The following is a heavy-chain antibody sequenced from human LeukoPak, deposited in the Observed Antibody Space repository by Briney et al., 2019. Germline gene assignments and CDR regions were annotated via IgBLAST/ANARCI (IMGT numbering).Heavy chain of an antibody. J-gene: IGHJ5*02. D-gene: IGHD6-19*01. CDR1: GFTFSSYA. Sequence: GGSPRLSCAASGFTFSSYAMSWVRQAPGKGLEWVSAISGSGGSTYYADSVKGRFTISRDNSKNTLYLQMNSLRAEDTAVHYCAKDVSPRIAVAGTSWGQGTLVTVSS. CDR3: AKDVSPRIAVAGTS. CDR2: ISGSGGST. V-gene: IGHV3-23*01.